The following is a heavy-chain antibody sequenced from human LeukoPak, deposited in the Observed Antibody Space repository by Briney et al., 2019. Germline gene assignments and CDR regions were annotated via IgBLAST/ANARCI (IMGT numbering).Heavy chain of an antibody. Sequence: GGSLRLSCAASGFTFSSYAMSWVRQAPGKGLEWVSAISGSGGSTYYADSVKGRFTISRDNSKNTLYLQMNSLRAEDTAIYYCAKDLSAMVRGVPYNWFDPWGQGTLVTVSS. CDR2: ISGSGGST. D-gene: IGHD3-10*01. CDR1: GFTFSSYA. V-gene: IGHV3-23*01. J-gene: IGHJ5*02. CDR3: AKDLSAMVRGVPYNWFDP.